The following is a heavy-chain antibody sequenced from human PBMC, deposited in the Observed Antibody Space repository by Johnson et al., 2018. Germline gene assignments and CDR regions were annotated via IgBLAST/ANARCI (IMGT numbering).Heavy chain of an antibody. CDR2: IAYDGNYK. CDR1: GLTFSTYA. D-gene: IGHD1-14*01. J-gene: IGHJ3*02. V-gene: IGHV3-30-3*01. Sequence: QVQLVDSGGGVVQPGRSLKLSCSASGLTFSTYAMHWVRQTPGKGLEWVAVIAYDGNYKYYADSVKGRFTISRDNFKNTVNFQVNSLRAEDTAIYNCASGAPRTLDYHDPFEIWGQGTVVTVSS. CDR3: ASGAPRTLDYHDPFEI.